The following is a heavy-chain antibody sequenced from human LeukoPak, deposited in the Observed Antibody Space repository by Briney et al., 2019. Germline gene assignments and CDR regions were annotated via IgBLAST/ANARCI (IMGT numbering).Heavy chain of an antibody. CDR1: GGTFSSYA. CDR3: ADCSSTSCPGWCAFDI. J-gene: IGHJ3*02. Sequence: ASVKVSCKASGGTFSSYAISWVRQAPGQGLEWMGGIIPIFGTANYAQKFQGRVTITADESTSTAYMELSSLRSEDTAVYYCADCSSTSCPGWCAFDIWGQGTMVTVSS. CDR2: IIPIFGTA. D-gene: IGHD2-2*01. V-gene: IGHV1-69*01.